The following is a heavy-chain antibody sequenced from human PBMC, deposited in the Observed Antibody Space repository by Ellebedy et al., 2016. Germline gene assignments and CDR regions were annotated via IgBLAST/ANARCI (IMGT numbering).Heavy chain of an antibody. CDR2: IYSGVST. CDR3: ARGYMGTFGGVHDAFDI. D-gene: IGHD3-16*01. J-gene: IGHJ3*02. V-gene: IGHV3-53*01. Sequence: GESLKISCAASGFTVSSNYMSWVRQAPGKGLEWVSVIYSGVSTYYAHSVKGRFTISRDNSKSTLYLQMNSLRAEDTAVYYCARGYMGTFGGVHDAFDIWGQGTMVTVSS. CDR1: GFTVSSNY.